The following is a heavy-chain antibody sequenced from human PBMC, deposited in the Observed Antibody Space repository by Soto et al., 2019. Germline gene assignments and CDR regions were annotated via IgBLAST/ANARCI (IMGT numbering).Heavy chain of an antibody. CDR1: GYSFTSYW. V-gene: IGHV5-10-1*01. J-gene: IGHJ4*02. D-gene: IGHD6-19*01. CDR3: ARGLLPGYSSGWPDY. CDR2: IDPSDSYT. Sequence: PGESLKISCKGAGYSFTSYWISWVRQMPGKGLEWMGRIDPSDSYTNYSPSFQGHVTISADKSISTAYLQWSSLKASDTAMYYCARGLLPGYSSGWPDYWGQGTLVTVSS.